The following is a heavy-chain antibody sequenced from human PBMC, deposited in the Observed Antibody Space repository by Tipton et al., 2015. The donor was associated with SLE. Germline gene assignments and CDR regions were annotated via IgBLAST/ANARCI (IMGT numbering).Heavy chain of an antibody. CDR3: ARVGPWDSSSPFYYMDV. D-gene: IGHD6-6*01. CDR1: GFTVSSNY. V-gene: IGHV3-53*01. CDR2: IYSGGST. J-gene: IGHJ6*03. Sequence: QLVQSGGGLVQPGGSLRLSCAASGFTVSSNYMSWVRQAPGKGLEWVSVIYSGGSTYYADSVKGRFTISRDNAKNSLYLQMNSLRAEDTAVYYCARVGPWDSSSPFYYMDVWGKGTTVTVSS.